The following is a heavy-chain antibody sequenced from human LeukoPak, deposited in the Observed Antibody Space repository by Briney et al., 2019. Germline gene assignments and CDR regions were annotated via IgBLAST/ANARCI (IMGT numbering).Heavy chain of an antibody. V-gene: IGHV3-11*04. CDR3: ARAGLYSSENFLDY. D-gene: IGHD6-25*01. J-gene: IGHJ4*02. CDR1: GFTFSDYY. Sequence: GGSLRLSCAASGFTFSDYYMSWIRQAPGKGLERASYISSSGSTIYYADSVKGRFTISRDNAKNSLYLQMNSLRAEDTAVYYCARAGLYSSENFLDYWGQGTLVTVSS. CDR2: ISSSGSTI.